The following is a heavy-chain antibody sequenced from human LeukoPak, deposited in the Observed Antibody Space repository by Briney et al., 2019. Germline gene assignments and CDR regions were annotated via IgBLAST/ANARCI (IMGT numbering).Heavy chain of an antibody. CDR1: GFSIKSSYY. V-gene: IGHV4-59*01. D-gene: IGHD4/OR15-4a*01. Sequence: PSETLSLTCSVSGFSIKSSYYWAWIQQPPGRVLGWIGYSYYSGSTNYNPSLKSRFTISVDTSKNQFSLKLSSVTAADTAVYYCARYRATTGFDPWGQGTLVTVSS. CDR2: SYYSGST. CDR3: ARYRATTGFDP. J-gene: IGHJ5*02.